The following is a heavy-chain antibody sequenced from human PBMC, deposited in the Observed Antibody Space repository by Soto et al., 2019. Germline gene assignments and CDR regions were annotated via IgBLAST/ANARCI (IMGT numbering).Heavy chain of an antibody. CDR1: GFTFSSYG. CDR2: IWYDGSNK. J-gene: IGHJ6*02. Sequence: QVQLVESGGGVVQPGRSLRLSCAASGFTFSSYGRHWVRQAPGKGLEWVAVIWYDGSNKYYADSVKGRFTISRDNSKNTLYLQMNSLRAEDTAVYYCARQEQWLVFYYYYGMDVWGQGTTVTVSS. V-gene: IGHV3-33*01. CDR3: ARQEQWLVFYYYYGMDV. D-gene: IGHD6-19*01.